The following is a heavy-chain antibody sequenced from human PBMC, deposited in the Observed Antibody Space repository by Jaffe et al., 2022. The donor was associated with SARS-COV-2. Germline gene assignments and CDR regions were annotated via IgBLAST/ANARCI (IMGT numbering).Heavy chain of an antibody. V-gene: IGHV4-59*13. J-gene: IGHJ3*02. Sequence: QVQLQESGPGLVKPSETLSLTCTVSGGSISSYYWSWIRQPPGKGLDWIGYIYYSGNTNYNPSLKSRVTISVDTSKNQFSLKLSSVTAADTAVYYCARAPTYDYVWGSYSPPRPDAFDIWGQGTMVTVSS. CDR3: ARAPTYDYVWGSYSPPRPDAFDI. CDR2: IYYSGNT. D-gene: IGHD3-16*01. CDR1: GGSISSYY.